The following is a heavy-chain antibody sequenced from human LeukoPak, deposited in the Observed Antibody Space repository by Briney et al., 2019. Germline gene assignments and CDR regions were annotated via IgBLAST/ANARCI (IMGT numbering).Heavy chain of an antibody. CDR2: IKQDGTEI. V-gene: IGHV3-7*03. CDR3: ARTPDGADY. J-gene: IGHJ4*02. Sequence: GGSLRLSCAASGFTFNNYWMTWFRQAPGKGLEWVANIKQDGTEIFYVDSVRGRFIISRDNAENSLYLQMNSQRVEDTAVYYCARTPDGADYWGQGTLVTVSS. CDR1: GFTFNNYW. D-gene: IGHD3-10*01.